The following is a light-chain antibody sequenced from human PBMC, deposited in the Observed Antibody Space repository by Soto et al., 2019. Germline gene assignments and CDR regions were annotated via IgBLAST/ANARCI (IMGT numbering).Light chain of an antibody. Sequence: DIQMTQSPSSLSASVEDRVIITCRASQSISNHLNWYQQKPGKAPKLLIYAASSLQSGVPTRFSGSASGTEFTLTITSLQPDDFATYYCHHYTRAFGQGTKVDIK. J-gene: IGKJ1*01. V-gene: IGKV1-39*01. CDR1: QSISNH. CDR3: HHYTRA. CDR2: AAS.